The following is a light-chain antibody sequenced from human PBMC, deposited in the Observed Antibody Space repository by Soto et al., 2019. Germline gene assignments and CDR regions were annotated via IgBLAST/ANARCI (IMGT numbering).Light chain of an antibody. Sequence: QSALALPASVSGSPGQSITISCTGTTSDFGFYNYVSWYQHHPGKAPKLLIYEVTNRHSGVSNRFSGSKSGNTASLTISGLQAEDEADYYCSSYTSSTDYVLGTGTKVTVL. CDR2: EVT. CDR1: TSDFGFYNY. J-gene: IGLJ1*01. CDR3: SSYTSSTDYV. V-gene: IGLV2-14*01.